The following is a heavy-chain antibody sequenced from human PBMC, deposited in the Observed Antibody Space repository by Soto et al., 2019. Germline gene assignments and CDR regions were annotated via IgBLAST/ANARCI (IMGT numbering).Heavy chain of an antibody. V-gene: IGHV3-7*01. J-gene: IGHJ4*02. CDR2: IKQDGSQK. CDR3: ARDGYCSGGSCYSVPVFDY. CDR1: GFTFSSYW. D-gene: IGHD2-15*01. Sequence: GGSLRLSCAASGFTFSSYWMSWVRQAPGKGLEWVANIKQDGSQKWYVDSVKGRFTISRDNSKNTLYLQMNSLRAEDTAVYYCARDGYCSGGSCYSVPVFDYWGQGTLVTVSS.